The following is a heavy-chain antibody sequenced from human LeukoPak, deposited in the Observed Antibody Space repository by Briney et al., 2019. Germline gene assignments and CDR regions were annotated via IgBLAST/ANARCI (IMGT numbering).Heavy chain of an antibody. Sequence: ASVKVSCKASGYTFTGYYMHWVRQAPGQGLEGMGWINPNSGGTNYAQKFQGRVTMTRDTSISTAYMELSRLRSDDTAVYYCARDLEAIVGATGDYWGQGTLVTVSS. J-gene: IGHJ4*02. V-gene: IGHV1-2*02. CDR3: ARDLEAIVGATGDY. D-gene: IGHD1-26*01. CDR2: INPNSGGT. CDR1: GYTFTGYY.